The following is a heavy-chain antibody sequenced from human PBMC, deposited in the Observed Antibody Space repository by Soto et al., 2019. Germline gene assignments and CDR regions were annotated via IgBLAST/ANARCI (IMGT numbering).Heavy chain of an antibody. CDR1: GFTFSSYS. CDR2: ISSSSSYI. D-gene: IGHD2-2*01. Sequence: EVQLVESGGGLVKPGGSLRLSCAASGFTFSSYSMNWVRQAPGKGLEWVSSISSSSSYIYYADSVKGRFTISRDNAKNSLYLQMNSLRAEDTAVYYCARSLRDLYCSSTSCYWYWGQGTLVTVSS. CDR3: ARSLRDLYCSSTSCYWY. V-gene: IGHV3-21*01. J-gene: IGHJ4*02.